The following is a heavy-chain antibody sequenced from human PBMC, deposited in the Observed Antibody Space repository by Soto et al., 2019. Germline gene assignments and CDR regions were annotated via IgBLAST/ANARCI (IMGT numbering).Heavy chain of an antibody. D-gene: IGHD4-17*01. V-gene: IGHV1-46*01. CDR3: ARTDYGGNRRYYYCGMDV. J-gene: IGHJ6*02. Sequence: QVQLVQSGAEVKKPGASVKVSCKASGYTFTSYYMHWVRQAPGQGLEWMGIINPSGGSTSYAQKFQGRVTMTRDTSTSTVYMELSSLRSEDTAVYYCARTDYGGNRRYYYCGMDVWGQGTTVTVSS. CDR1: GYTFTSYY. CDR2: INPSGGST.